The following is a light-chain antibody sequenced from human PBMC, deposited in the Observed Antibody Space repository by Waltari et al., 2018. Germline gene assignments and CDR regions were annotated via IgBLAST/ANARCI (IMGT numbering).Light chain of an antibody. Sequence: EIVLTQSPVTLSLSSGERATLSCRASQSLTTDLAWYQHRPGQAPRLINYDASNRAAGIPARFSGSGAGTDFTLTISSLEPEDLAVYFCQQRTEWRRTCGPGTKVEI. CDR1: QSLTTD. J-gene: IGKJ3*01. CDR2: DAS. V-gene: IGKV3-11*01. CDR3: QQRTEWRRT.